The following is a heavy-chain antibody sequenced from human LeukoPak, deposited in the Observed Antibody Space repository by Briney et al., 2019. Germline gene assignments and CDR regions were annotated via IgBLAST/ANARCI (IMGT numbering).Heavy chain of an antibody. Sequence: QLGGSLRLSCVDSGITFSKYWMNWVRQAPGKGLEWVANMKHDGNEKHYVDSVEGRFTISRDNAKSSLYLQMNNLRAEDTAVYYCARDLGHSGYDLYDYWGQGTLVTVSS. CDR3: ARDLGHSGYDLYDY. CDR2: MKHDGNEK. CDR1: GITFSKYW. J-gene: IGHJ4*02. D-gene: IGHD5-12*01. V-gene: IGHV3-7*01.